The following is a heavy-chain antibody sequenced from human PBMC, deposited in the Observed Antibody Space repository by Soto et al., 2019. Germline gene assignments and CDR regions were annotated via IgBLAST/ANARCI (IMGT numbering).Heavy chain of an antibody. V-gene: IGHV3-53*01. D-gene: IGHD3-22*01. CDR1: GLTVSSNY. CDR3: ARESLHSSGYFDY. Sequence: GGSLRLSCAASGLTVSSNYMSWVRQAPGKGLEWVSLIYSGGTTYYADSVKGRFTISRDNSKNTLYLQMNSLRAEDTAVYYCARESLHSSGYFDYWGQGTLVTVSS. CDR2: IYSGGTT. J-gene: IGHJ4*02.